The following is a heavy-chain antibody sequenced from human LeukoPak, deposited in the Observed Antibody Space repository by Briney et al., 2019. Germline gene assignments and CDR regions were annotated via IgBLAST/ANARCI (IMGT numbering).Heavy chain of an antibody. Sequence: ASVKVSCKASGYTFTSYGISWVRQAPGQGLEWMGWISACNGNTNYAQKLQGRVTMTTDTSTSTAYMELRSLRSDDTAVYYCARDGNSGYDYYYYGMDVWGKGTTVTVSS. CDR2: ISACNGNT. V-gene: IGHV1-18*04. CDR3: ARDGNSGYDYYYYGMDV. CDR1: GYTFTSYG. D-gene: IGHD5-12*01. J-gene: IGHJ6*04.